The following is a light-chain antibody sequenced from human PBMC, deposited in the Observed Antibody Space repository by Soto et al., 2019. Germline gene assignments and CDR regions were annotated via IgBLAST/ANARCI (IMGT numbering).Light chain of an antibody. CDR3: LQLNSYPRT. J-gene: IGKJ1*01. V-gene: IGKV1-9*01. Sequence: DIQLTQSPSFLSASVGDRVTITCRASQGISSHLAWYQQKPGRAPKLLIHAASTLQSGVPSSFSGSGSGTEFTLTISSLQPEDFATYYCLQLNSYPRTFGQGTKVEI. CDR1: QGISSH. CDR2: AAS.